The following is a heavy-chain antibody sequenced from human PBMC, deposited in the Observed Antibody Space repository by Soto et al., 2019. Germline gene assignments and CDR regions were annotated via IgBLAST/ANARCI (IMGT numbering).Heavy chain of an antibody. CDR1: GFAFTNAW. CDR3: FTEGY. Sequence: GSLRLSCAASGFAFTNAWMNWVRQASGKGPEWVGRIKSKTDGGTTDYAATVKGRFSISRDDSKNALFLQMNSLTTEDTSVYYCFTEGYWGQGTLVTVSS. J-gene: IGHJ4*02. CDR2: IKSKTDGGTT. V-gene: IGHV3-15*07.